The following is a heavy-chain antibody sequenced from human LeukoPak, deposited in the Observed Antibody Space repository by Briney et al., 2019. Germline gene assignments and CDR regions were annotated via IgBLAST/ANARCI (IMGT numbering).Heavy chain of an antibody. J-gene: IGHJ4*02. CDR1: GGTFSSYA. D-gene: IGHD3-22*01. V-gene: IGHV1-69*13. CDR2: IIPIFGTA. Sequence: ASVKVSCKASGGTFSSYAISWVRQAPGQGLEWMGGIIPIFGTANYAQKFQGRVTITADESTSTAYMKLSSLRSADTAVYYCARSPQTQKGGYYYDSSGHSGFCFDYWGQGTLVTVSS. CDR3: ARSPQTQKGGYYYDSSGHSGFCFDY.